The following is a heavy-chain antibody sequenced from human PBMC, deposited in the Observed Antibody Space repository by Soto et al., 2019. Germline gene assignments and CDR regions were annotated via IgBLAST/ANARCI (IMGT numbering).Heavy chain of an antibody. CDR1: GFTFNHYA. J-gene: IGHJ6*02. D-gene: IGHD4-17*01. CDR2: VSGRGGST. CDR3: AKDSTVTTSLYFYYYGFDV. V-gene: IGHV3-23*01. Sequence: GGSLRLSCTASGFTFNHYAMSWVRQAPGKGLEWVSAVSGRGGSTKYADSVKGRFIIFRDNSNSTLYLQMDSLRGEDTAVYYCAKDSTVTTSLYFYYYGFDVWGQGTTVTVSS.